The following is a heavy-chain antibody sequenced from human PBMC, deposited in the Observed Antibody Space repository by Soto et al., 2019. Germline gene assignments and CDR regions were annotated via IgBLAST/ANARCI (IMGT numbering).Heavy chain of an antibody. V-gene: IGHV3-23*01. CDR2: ISGSGSST. CDR3: ARDLQYHYGSYFDS. CDR1: GFILGSHA. Sequence: EVQLLESGGGLVQPGGSLRLSCAASGFILGSHAMIWVRQAPGKGLEWVSAISGSGSSTYYADSVKGRFTISRDNSKNTLYLQMNSLRAEDTAVYFCARDLQYHYGSYFDSWGQGTLVTVSS. J-gene: IGHJ4*02. D-gene: IGHD2-2*01.